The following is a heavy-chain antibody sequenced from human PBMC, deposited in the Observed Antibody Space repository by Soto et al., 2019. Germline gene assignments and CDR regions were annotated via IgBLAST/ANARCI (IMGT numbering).Heavy chain of an antibody. CDR2: IHYSGST. CDR3: ASGMIVVARQPLSY. J-gene: IGHJ4*02. V-gene: IGHV4-31*03. Sequence: QVQLQESGPGLVKPSQTLSLTCTVSGGSISSGGYYWSWVRQHPGKGLEWIGYIHYSGSTYYNPSLKSRIIISVDTSKKQFSLNPSSVTAADTAVYYCASGMIVVARQPLSYWGQGTLVTVSS. CDR1: GGSISSGGYY. D-gene: IGHD3-22*01.